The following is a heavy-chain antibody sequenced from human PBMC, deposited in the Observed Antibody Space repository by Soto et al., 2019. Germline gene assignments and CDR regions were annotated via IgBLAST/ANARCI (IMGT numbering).Heavy chain of an antibody. Sequence: PSATLSLTCTVSGGSINDHYWSWIRQPPGQGLEWIGYIYYSGSTNYSPSLKSRVTISVDTSKNQFSLKLSSLTAADTAVYYCARANWYFDYWGQGTLVTVSS. J-gene: IGHJ4*02. CDR3: ARANWYFDY. V-gene: IGHV4-59*11. CDR2: IYYSGST. CDR1: GGSINDHY. D-gene: IGHD7-27*01.